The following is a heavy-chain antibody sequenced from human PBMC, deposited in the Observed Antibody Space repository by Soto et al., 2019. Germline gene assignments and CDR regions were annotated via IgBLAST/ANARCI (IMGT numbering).Heavy chain of an antibody. J-gene: IGHJ4*02. CDR1: GYTFTSYA. CDR3: ARGYCSGGRCHLSSEY. Sequence: ASVKVSCKASGYTFTSYAMHWVRQAPGQRLEWMGWINAGNGNTKYSQKFQGRVTITRDTSASTAYMELSSLRSEDTAVYYCARGYCSGGRCHLSSEYWGQGTRVIVSS. V-gene: IGHV1-3*01. D-gene: IGHD2-15*01. CDR2: INAGNGNT.